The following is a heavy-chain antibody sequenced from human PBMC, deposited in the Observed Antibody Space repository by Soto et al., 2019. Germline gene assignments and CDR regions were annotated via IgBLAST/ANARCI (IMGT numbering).Heavy chain of an antibody. CDR1: GYTFTSYY. J-gene: IGHJ3*02. D-gene: IGHD6-6*01. V-gene: IGHV1-46*01. CDR2: INPSGGST. CDR3: ARKGPGGSSFVVAFDI. Sequence: ASVKVSCKASGYTFTSYYMHWVRQAPGQGLELMGIINPSGGSTSYAQKFQGRVTMTRDTSTSTVYMELSSLRSEDTAVYYCARKGPGGSSFVVAFDIWGQGTMVTVSS.